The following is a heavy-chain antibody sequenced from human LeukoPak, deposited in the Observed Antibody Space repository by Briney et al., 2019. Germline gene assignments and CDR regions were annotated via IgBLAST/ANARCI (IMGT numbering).Heavy chain of an antibody. J-gene: IGHJ4*02. D-gene: IGHD2-2*01. V-gene: IGHV3-20*04. Sequence: GGSLRLSCAASGFTFDDYGMSWVRHAPGKGLEWVSGINWNGGSTGYADSVKGRFTISRDNAKNSLYLQMNSLRAEDTALYYCARGPDIVVVPAAVNPTYFDDWGQGTLVTVSS. CDR3: ARGPDIVVVPAAVNPTYFDD. CDR2: INWNGGST. CDR1: GFTFDDYG.